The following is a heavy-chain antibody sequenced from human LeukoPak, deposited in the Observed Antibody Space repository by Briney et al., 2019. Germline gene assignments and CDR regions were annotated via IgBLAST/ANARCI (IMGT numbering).Heavy chain of an antibody. CDR1: GFTFSSYA. D-gene: IGHD3-22*01. CDR2: ISYDGSNK. Sequence: GGSLRLSCAASGFTFSSYAMHWVRQAPGKGLEWVAVISYDGSNKFYADSVKGRFTISRDNSKNTLYLQMNSLRAEDTAVYYCAALSRGYYCWGQGTLVTVSS. CDR3: AALSRGYYC. J-gene: IGHJ4*02. V-gene: IGHV3-30-3*01.